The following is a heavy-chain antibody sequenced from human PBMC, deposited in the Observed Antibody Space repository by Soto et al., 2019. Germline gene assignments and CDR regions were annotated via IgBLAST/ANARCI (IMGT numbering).Heavy chain of an antibody. V-gene: IGHV4-30-2*01. CDR1: GGSISSAGYS. CDR2: IHQTGIT. CDR3: ARDRKESNYFDY. Sequence: QLQLQESGSGLVKPSQTLSLTCAVSGGSISSAGYSWSWIRQPPGKGLEWIGYIHQTGITYYNPSLKSRVTISLDRSNNQFSLNLSSVTAADTAVYFCARDRKESNYFDYCGQGTLVTVSS. J-gene: IGHJ4*02.